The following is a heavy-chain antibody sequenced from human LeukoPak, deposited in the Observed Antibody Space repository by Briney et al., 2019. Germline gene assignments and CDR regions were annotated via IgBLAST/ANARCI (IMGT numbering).Heavy chain of an antibody. CDR1: GGSISSSNW. J-gene: IGHJ4*02. CDR2: IYHSGST. D-gene: IGHD6-19*01. CDR3: ARREALASPFDF. V-gene: IGHV4-4*02. Sequence: KPSETLSLTCAVSGGSISSSNWWSWVRQPPGKGLEWIGEIYHSGSTYYNPSLKSRVTISVDTSKNQFSLRLSSVTAADTAVYYCARREALASPFDFWGQGTLVTVSS.